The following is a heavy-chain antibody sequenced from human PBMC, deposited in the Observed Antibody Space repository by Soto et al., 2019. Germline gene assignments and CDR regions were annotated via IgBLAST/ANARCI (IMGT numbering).Heavy chain of an antibody. CDR3: ARALTVTTEGFDY. Sequence: GGSLRLSCAASGFTFSDYYMSWIRQAPGKGLEWVSYISSSSSYTNYADSVKGRFTISRDNAKNSLYLQMNSLRAEDTAVYYCARALTVTTEGFDYWGQGTLVTVSS. V-gene: IGHV3-11*06. CDR1: GFTFSDYY. D-gene: IGHD4-17*01. J-gene: IGHJ4*02. CDR2: ISSSSSYT.